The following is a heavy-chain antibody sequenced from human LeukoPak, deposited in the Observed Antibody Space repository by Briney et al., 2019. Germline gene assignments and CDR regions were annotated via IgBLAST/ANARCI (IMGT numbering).Heavy chain of an antibody. J-gene: IGHJ6*02. D-gene: IGHD2-2*01. V-gene: IGHV4-59*01. CDR3: ARVGGTNYYYYGMDV. CDR2: IYDSGST. Sequence: SETLSLTCTVSGGSISSYYGSWIRQPPGKGLEWIGYIYDSGSTNYNPSLKSRVTISVDTSKNQFSLKLSSVTAADTAVYYCARVGGTNYYYYGMDVWGQGTTVTVSS. CDR1: GGSISSYY.